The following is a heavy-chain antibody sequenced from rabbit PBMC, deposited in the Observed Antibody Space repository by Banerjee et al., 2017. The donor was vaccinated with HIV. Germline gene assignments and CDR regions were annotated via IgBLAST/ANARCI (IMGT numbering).Heavy chain of an antibody. CDR2: IGAGSASA. J-gene: IGHJ4*01. CDR1: GSSFTNNYW. D-gene: IGHD4-2*01. V-gene: IGHV1S40*01. Sequence: QSLEESGGDLVKPGASLTLTCTASGSSFTNNYWLCWVRQAPGKGLEWIACIGAGSASAYYATWAKGRFTISRTTTTVTLQLNSLTAADTATYFCARDAGYAGSNLWGQGTLVTVS. CDR3: ARDAGYAGSNL.